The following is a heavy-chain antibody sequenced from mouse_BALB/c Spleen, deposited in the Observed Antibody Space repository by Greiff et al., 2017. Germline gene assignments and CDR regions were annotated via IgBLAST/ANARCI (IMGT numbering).Heavy chain of an antibody. CDR1: GYTFTSYN. D-gene: IGHD2-3*01. Sequence: LQQPGAELVKPGASVKMSCKASGYTFTSYNMHWVKQTPGQGLEWIGAIYPGNGDTSYNQKFKGKATLTADKSSSTAYMQLSSLTSEDSAVYYCAGDGYYWFAYWGQGTLVTVSA. CDR3: AGDGYYWFAY. J-gene: IGHJ3*01. V-gene: IGHV1-12*01. CDR2: IYPGNGDT.